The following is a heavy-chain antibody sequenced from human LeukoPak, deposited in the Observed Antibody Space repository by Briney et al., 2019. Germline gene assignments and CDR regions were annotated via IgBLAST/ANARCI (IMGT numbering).Heavy chain of an antibody. CDR3: VREARGYHYAYFDY. D-gene: IGHD5-18*01. Sequence: GGSLRLSCTASGFTLGSHDMHWVRQIPGQGLEWVAAVSSGFHAFFADSVQGRFTVSSEDARNSLYLQMNSLRAGDTAVYYCVREARGYHYAYFDYWGQGTLVTVSS. CDR1: GFTLGSHD. V-gene: IGHV3-13*01. J-gene: IGHJ4*02. CDR2: VSSGFHA.